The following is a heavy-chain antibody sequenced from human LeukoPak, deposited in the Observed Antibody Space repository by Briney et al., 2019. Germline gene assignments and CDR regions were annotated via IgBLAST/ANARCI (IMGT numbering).Heavy chain of an antibody. Sequence: GGSLRLSCAASGFTFSSYGMHWVRQAPGKGLEWVAVISYDGSNKYYADSVKGRFTISRDNSKNTLYLQMNSLRAEDTAVYYCAKNGMVRGVGSMDVWGQGTTVTVSS. V-gene: IGHV3-30*18. CDR2: ISYDGSNK. CDR3: AKNGMVRGVGSMDV. D-gene: IGHD3-10*01. CDR1: GFTFSSYG. J-gene: IGHJ6*02.